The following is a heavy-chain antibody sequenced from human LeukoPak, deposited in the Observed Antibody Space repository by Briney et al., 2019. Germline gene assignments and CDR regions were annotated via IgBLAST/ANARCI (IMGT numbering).Heavy chain of an antibody. J-gene: IGHJ6*03. V-gene: IGHV4-61*02. CDR2: IYTSGST. CDR1: GGSISSGSDY. D-gene: IGHD2-15*01. Sequence: SQTLSLTCTVSGGSISSGSDYWSWIRQPTGKGREWIGRIYTSGSTNYNPSLKSRVTISVDTSKNQFSLKLSSVTAADTAVYYCARGIVVVAQLGFYFYYMDVWGKGTTVTISS. CDR3: ARGIVVVAQLGFYFYYMDV.